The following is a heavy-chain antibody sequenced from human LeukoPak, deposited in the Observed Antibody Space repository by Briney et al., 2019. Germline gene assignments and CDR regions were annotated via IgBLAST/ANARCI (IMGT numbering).Heavy chain of an antibody. V-gene: IGHV3-7*03. CDR2: IKQDGSEK. CDR3: ARVELRNARFGELLLFDY. CDR1: GFTFSSYW. J-gene: IGHJ4*02. Sequence: GGSLRLSCAASGFTFSSYWISWVRQAPGKGLEGVANIKQDGSEKYYVDSVKGRFTISRDNAKNSLYLQMNSLRAEDTAVYYCARVELRNARFGELLLFDYWGQGTLVTVSS. D-gene: IGHD3-10*01.